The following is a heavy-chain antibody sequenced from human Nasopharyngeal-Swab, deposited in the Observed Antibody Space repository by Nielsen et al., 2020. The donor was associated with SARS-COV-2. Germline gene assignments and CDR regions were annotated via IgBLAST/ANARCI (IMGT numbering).Heavy chain of an antibody. V-gene: IGHV3-21*01. D-gene: IGHD6-19*01. Sequence: GESLKISCAASGFIFSTYTMNWVRQAPGKGLEWLSSIISSTSYIYYADSVKGRFTISRDNAKNSLYLQMNSLRTEDTAVYYCATSGYSSGWIFWGQGTLVTVSS. CDR1: GFIFSTYT. CDR2: IISSTSYI. CDR3: ATSGYSSGWIF. J-gene: IGHJ4*02.